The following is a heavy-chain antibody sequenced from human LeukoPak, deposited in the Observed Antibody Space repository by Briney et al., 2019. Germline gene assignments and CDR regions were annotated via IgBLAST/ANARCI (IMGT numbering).Heavy chain of an antibody. CDR1: GYTFTNYD. J-gene: IGHJ5*01. Sequence: ASVKVSCKASGYTFTNYDINWVRQATGQGLEWMGWMNPNSGDTGYAESFQGRVTMTRDTSTSTAYMELTSLTSDDTAMFYCARTGMGGNVWIDSWGQGTLVTVSS. D-gene: IGHD1-26*01. CDR2: MNPNSGDT. CDR3: ARTGMGGNVWIDS. V-gene: IGHV1-8*01.